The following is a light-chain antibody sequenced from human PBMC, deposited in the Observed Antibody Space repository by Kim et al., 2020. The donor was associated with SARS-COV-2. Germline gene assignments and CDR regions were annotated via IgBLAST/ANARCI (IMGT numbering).Light chain of an antibody. CDR2: QDT. CDR1: KLGDRY. J-gene: IGLJ1*01. V-gene: IGLV3-1*01. Sequence: VSPGQTASITCSGDKLGDRYACWYQQKPGQSPVLVIYQDTKRPSGIPERFSGSNSGNTATLTISGTQAMDEADYYCQAWDSSTYVFGTGTKVTV. CDR3: QAWDSSTYV.